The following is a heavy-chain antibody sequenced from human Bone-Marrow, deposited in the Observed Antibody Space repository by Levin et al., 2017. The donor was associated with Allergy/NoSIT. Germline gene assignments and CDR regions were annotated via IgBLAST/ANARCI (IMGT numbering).Heavy chain of an antibody. J-gene: IGHJ4*02. V-gene: IGHV3-23*01. Sequence: GESLKISCAASGFTFSSYAMSWVRQAPGKGLEWVSAISGSGGSTYYADSVKGRFTISRDNSKNTLYLQMNSLRAEDTAVYYCAKDRVVVVPAATVDYWGQGTLVTVSS. D-gene: IGHD2-2*01. CDR1: GFTFSSYA. CDR2: ISGSGGST. CDR3: AKDRVVVVPAATVDY.